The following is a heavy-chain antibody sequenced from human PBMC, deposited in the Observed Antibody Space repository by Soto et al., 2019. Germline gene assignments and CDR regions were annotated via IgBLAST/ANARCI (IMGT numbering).Heavy chain of an antibody. V-gene: IGHV4-39*01. J-gene: IGHJ4*02. CDR3: VSPRSTVPTQAYFDY. CDR1: GGSVTNRSYY. Sequence: SETLSLTCTVSGGSVTNRSYYWVWIHHSPGEGLEWIGSVYYRGRSYSKSSVKSRVTISVDTSKNRFSLSLHSVTASDTAVYFCVSPRSTVPTQAYFDYWGPGALVTVSS. D-gene: IGHD2-2*01. CDR2: VYYRGRS.